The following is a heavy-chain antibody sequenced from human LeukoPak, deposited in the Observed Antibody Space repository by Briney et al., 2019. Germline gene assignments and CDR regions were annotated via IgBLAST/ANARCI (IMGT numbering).Heavy chain of an antibody. CDR1: GFTFSSYS. Sequence: GGSLRLSCAASGFTFSSYSMNWVRQTPGKGLEWVSSISSSSSYIYYADSVKGRFTISRDNAKNSLYLQMNSLRAEDTAVYYCARDTSRSDYLVVWGQGTLVTVSS. V-gene: IGHV3-21*01. CDR2: ISSSSSYI. J-gene: IGHJ4*02. CDR3: ARDTSRSDYLVV.